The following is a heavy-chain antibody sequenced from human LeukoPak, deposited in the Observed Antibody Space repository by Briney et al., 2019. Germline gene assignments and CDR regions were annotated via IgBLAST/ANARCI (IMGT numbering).Heavy chain of an antibody. CDR2: MNPNSGNT. Sequence: SVKVSCKASGYTFTSYDINWVRQATGQGLEWMRWMNPNSGNTGYAQKFQGRVTMTRNTSISTAYMELSSLRSEDTAVYYCARGFFRLYCSGGSCYLSPHYYYYYYMDVWGKGTTVTVSS. D-gene: IGHD2-15*01. CDR3: ARGFFRLYCSGGSCYLSPHYYYYYYMDV. CDR1: GYTFTSYD. V-gene: IGHV1-8*01. J-gene: IGHJ6*03.